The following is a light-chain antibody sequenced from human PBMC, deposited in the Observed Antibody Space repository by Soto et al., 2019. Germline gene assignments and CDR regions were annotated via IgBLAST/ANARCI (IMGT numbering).Light chain of an antibody. CDR3: QVWDSSSDHYV. V-gene: IGLV3-21*02. CDR2: DDS. J-gene: IGLJ1*01. CDR1: NIGSES. Sequence: SYELAQPPSVSVAPGQTARITCGGNNIGSESVHWYQQKPGQAPVLVVYDDSERPSGIPERFSGSNSGNTATLTISRVEAGDEDDYYCQVWDSSSDHYVFGTGTKVTVL.